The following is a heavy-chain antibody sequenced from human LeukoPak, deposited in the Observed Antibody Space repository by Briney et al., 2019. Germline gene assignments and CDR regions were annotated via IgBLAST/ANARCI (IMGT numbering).Heavy chain of an antibody. J-gene: IGHJ5*02. CDR2: IKQDGSEK. Sequence: GGSLRLSCAASGFTFSSYWMSWVRQAPGKGLEWVANIKQDGSEKYYVGSVKGRFTISRDNAKNPLYLQMNSLRAEDTALYYCARTTVAAENNWFDPWGQGTLVTVSS. V-gene: IGHV3-7*03. CDR3: ARTTVAAENNWFDP. D-gene: IGHD4-11*01. CDR1: GFTFSSYW.